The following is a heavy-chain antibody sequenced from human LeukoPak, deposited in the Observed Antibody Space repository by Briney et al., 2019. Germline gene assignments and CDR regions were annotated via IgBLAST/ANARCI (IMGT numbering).Heavy chain of an antibody. J-gene: IGHJ6*03. D-gene: IGHD6-13*01. CDR3: ARGIAAAEYYYYYYMDV. Sequence: SETLSLTCAVYGGSFSGYYWSWIRQPPGKGLEWIGEINHSGSTNYNPSLKSRVTISLDTSKNQFSLKLSSVIAADTAVYYCARGIAAAEYYYYYYMDVWGKGTTVTISS. CDR2: INHSGST. V-gene: IGHV4-34*01. CDR1: GGSFSGYY.